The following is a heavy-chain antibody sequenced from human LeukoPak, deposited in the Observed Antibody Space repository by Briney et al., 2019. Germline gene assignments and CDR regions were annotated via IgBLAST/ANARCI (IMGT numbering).Heavy chain of an antibody. CDR3: ARNPTIRVGASRGPEEFDY. CDR2: ISSSSSTI. V-gene: IGHV3-48*04. CDR1: GFTFSSYS. J-gene: IGHJ4*02. Sequence: PGGSLRLSCAASGFTFSSYSMNWVRQAPGKGLEWVSYISSSSSTIYYADSVKGRFTISRDNAKNSLYLQMNSLRAEDTAVYYCARNPTIRVGASRGPEEFDYWGQGTLVTVSS. D-gene: IGHD1-26*01.